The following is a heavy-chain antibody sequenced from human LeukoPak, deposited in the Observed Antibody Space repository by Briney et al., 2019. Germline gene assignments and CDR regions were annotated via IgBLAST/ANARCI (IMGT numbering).Heavy chain of an antibody. CDR1: GFTFSSYG. Sequence: PGRSLRLSCAASGFTFSSYGMHWVRRAPGKGLEWVAVISDDGSNKYYADSVKGRFTISRDNSKNTLYLQMNSLRAEDTAVYYCATTRRGHCSGGSCYSYYYYGMDVWGKGTTVTVSS. CDR2: ISDDGSNK. CDR3: ATTRRGHCSGGSCYSYYYYGMDV. J-gene: IGHJ6*04. V-gene: IGHV3-30*03. D-gene: IGHD2-15*01.